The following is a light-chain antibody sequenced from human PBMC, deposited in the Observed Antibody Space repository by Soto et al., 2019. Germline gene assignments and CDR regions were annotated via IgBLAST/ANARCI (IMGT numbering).Light chain of an antibody. CDR3: QQYGRPPLT. J-gene: IGKJ4*01. Sequence: EIVLTQSPATLSLSPGERATLSCGASQTVESSFLAWYQQKPGLAPRLLIFHAFNRATGIPDRFSGSGSGTDFTLTISRLEPEDSAVYYCQQYGRPPLTFGGGTKVEIK. CDR2: HAF. CDR1: QTVESSF. V-gene: IGKV3D-20*01.